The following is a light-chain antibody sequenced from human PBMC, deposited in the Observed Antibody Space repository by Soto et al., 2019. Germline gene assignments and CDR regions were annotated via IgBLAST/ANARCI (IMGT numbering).Light chain of an antibody. J-gene: IGKJ1*01. CDR3: QQYGSSRT. Sequence: EIVLTQSPGTLSLSPGERATLSCRASQSVSSSYLAWYQQKPGQAPMLLIYGASSRATGIPDRFSGSGSGTDFTLTISRLEPEDFALYYCQQYGSSRTFGQGTKVEIK. CDR1: QSVSSSY. CDR2: GAS. V-gene: IGKV3-20*01.